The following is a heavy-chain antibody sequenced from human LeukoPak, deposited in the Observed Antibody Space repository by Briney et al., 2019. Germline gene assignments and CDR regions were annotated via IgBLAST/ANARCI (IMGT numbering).Heavy chain of an antibody. J-gene: IGHJ5*02. CDR3: ARAHPGYSSSLGWFDP. CDR2: ISSSGSTI. Sequence: GGSLRLSCAASGFTFSSYEMNWVRQAPGKGLEWVSYISSSGSTIYYTDSVKGRFTISRDNAKNSLYLQMNSLGAEDTAVYYCARAHPGYSSSLGWFDPWGQGTLVTVSS. D-gene: IGHD6-13*01. V-gene: IGHV3-48*03. CDR1: GFTFSSYE.